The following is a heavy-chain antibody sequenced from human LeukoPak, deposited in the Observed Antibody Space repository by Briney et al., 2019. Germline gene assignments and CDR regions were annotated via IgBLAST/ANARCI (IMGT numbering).Heavy chain of an antibody. V-gene: IGHV1-18*04. J-gene: IGHJ6*03. CDR2: ISAYNGNT. D-gene: IGHD6-6*01. CDR3: AREPSSSRYYYMDV. Sequence: ASVKVSCKASGYTFTGYYMHWVRQAPGQGLEWMGWISAYNGNTNYAQKLQGRVTMTTDTSTSTAYMELSSLRSEDTAVYYCAREPSSSRYYYMDVWGKGTTVTVSS. CDR1: GYTFTGYY.